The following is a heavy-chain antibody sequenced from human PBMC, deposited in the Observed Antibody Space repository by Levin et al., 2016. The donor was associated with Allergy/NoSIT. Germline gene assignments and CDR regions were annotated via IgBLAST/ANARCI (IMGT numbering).Heavy chain of an antibody. V-gene: IGHV3-7*03. CDR3: ASDLGYYYESSA. D-gene: IGHD3-22*01. CDR2: IKEDGSEK. Sequence: WIRQPPGKGLEWVANIKEDGSEKYYVDSVKGRFTVSRDNAKNSLFLKMNSLRAEDTAVYYCASDLGYYYESSAWGQGTLVTVSS. J-gene: IGHJ5*02.